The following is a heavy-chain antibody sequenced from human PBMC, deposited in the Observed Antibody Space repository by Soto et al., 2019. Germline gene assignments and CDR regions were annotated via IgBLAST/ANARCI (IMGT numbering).Heavy chain of an antibody. CDR3: ASRIAVAGTDYYYYGMDV. Sequence: GGSLRLSCAASGFTFSSYAMSWVRQAPGKGLEWVSAISGSGGSTYYADSVKGRFTISRDNSKNTLYLQMNSLRAEDTAVYYCASRIAVAGTDYYYYGMDVWGQGTTVTVSS. V-gene: IGHV3-23*01. J-gene: IGHJ6*02. CDR1: GFTFSSYA. CDR2: ISGSGGST. D-gene: IGHD6-19*01.